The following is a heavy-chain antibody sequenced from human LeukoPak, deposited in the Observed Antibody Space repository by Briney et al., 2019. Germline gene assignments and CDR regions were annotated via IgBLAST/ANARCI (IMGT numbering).Heavy chain of an antibody. J-gene: IGHJ4*02. CDR1: GSSFTSYW. Sequence: GESLKISCKGSGSSFTSYWIGWGGQMPGKGLEWMGIIYPGDSDTRYSPSFQGQVTISADKSISTAYLQWSILKASDTAMYYCAMWQAARGYFDHGRQGTLVTFSS. CDR3: AMWQAARGYFDH. D-gene: IGHD6-6*01. V-gene: IGHV5-51*01. CDR2: IYPGDSDT.